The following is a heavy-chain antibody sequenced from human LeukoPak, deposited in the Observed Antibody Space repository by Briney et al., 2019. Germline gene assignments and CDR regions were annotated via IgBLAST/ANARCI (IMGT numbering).Heavy chain of an antibody. CDR3: AKDRKSGWAFDY. CDR2: ISYDGSTE. Sequence: PGGSLRLSCAASGFTFSSYGMHWVRQAPGKGLEWVALISYDGSTEYYADSVKGRFTISRDNSKNSVHLQMNSLRAEDTAVYYCAKDRKSGWAFDYWGQGTLITVSS. D-gene: IGHD6-19*01. CDR1: GFTFSSYG. V-gene: IGHV3-30*18. J-gene: IGHJ4*02.